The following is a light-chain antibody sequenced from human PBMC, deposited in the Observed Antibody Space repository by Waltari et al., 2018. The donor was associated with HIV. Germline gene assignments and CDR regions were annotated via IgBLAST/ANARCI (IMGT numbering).Light chain of an antibody. CDR2: DVI. J-gene: IGLJ2*01. CDR3: CSYAGRNTMV. V-gene: IGLV2-11*01. Sequence: QSALTQPRSVSGSPGQSVTISCTGTSSDVGGFNYVSWYQQYPGRAPKLLIYDVIKRPSGVPDRFSGSKSGNTASLTISGLQAEDEADYYRCSYAGRNTMVFGGGTTLTVL. CDR1: SSDVGGFNY.